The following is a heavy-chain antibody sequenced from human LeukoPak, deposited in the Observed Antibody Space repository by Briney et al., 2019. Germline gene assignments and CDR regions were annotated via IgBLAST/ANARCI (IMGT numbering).Heavy chain of an antibody. V-gene: IGHV3-73*01. CDR3: TRSAYDYVWGSPDY. J-gene: IGHJ4*02. CDR2: IRSKANSYTT. Sequence: GGSLRLSCAASGFTFSGSAMHWVRPASEKGLEWVGRIRSKANSYTTAYAASVKGRFTISRDDSKNTAYLQMNSLKTEDTAVYYCTRSAYDYVWGSPDYSGQGTLVTVSS. CDR1: GFTFSGSA. D-gene: IGHD3-16*01.